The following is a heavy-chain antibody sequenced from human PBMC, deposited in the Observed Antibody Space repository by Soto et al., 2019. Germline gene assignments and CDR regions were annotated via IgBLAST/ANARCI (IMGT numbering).Heavy chain of an antibody. CDR2: INPSGGST. V-gene: IGHV1-46*01. J-gene: IGHJ6*02. Sequence: ASVKVSCKASGYTFTSYYMHWVRQAPGQGLEWMGIINPSGGSTSYAQKFQGRVTMTRDTSTSTVYMELSSLRSEDTAVYYCARGTRGVSSGYYDYYGMDVWGQGTTLTVSS. CDR3: ARGTRGVSSGYYDYYGMDV. CDR1: GYTFTSYY. D-gene: IGHD6-19*01.